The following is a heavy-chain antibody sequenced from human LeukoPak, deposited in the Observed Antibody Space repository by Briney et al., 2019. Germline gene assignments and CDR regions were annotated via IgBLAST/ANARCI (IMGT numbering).Heavy chain of an antibody. J-gene: IGHJ4*02. Sequence: PGGSLRLSCAASGLTFSSSAMSWVRQAPGKGLEWVSAISGSGGSTYYADSVKGRFTISRDNSKNTLYLQMNSLRAEDTAVYYCAKDGSGSYYGLPRFDYWGQGTLVTVSS. D-gene: IGHD1-26*01. CDR1: GLTFSSSA. CDR2: ISGSGGST. CDR3: AKDGSGSYYGLPRFDY. V-gene: IGHV3-23*01.